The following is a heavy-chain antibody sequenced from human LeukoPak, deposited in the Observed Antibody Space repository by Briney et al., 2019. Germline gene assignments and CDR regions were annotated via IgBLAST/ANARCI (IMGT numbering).Heavy chain of an antibody. Sequence: ASVKVSCKASGYTFTSYGISWVRQAPGQGLEWMGWISPYNGNTNYAQKLQGRVTMTTDTSTSTAYMELRSLRSDDTAVYYCARGNYDFWSGYPTSTHYFDYWGQGTLVTVSS. V-gene: IGHV1-18*01. D-gene: IGHD3-3*01. CDR2: ISPYNGNT. CDR1: GYTFTSYG. J-gene: IGHJ4*02. CDR3: ARGNYDFWSGYPTSTHYFDY.